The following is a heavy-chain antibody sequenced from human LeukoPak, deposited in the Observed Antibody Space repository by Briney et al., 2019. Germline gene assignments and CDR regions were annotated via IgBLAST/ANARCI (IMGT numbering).Heavy chain of an antibody. D-gene: IGHD5-18*01. J-gene: IGHJ4*02. V-gene: IGHV3-30*02. CDR3: ARPPGTAMVYDY. Sequence: GGSLRLSCAASGFIFSSYGMHWVRQAPGKGLEWVAFIRYDGSKKYYADSVKGRFTISRDNSKNTLYLQMNSLRAEDTAVYYCARPPGTAMVYDYWGQGTLVTVSS. CDR2: IRYDGSKK. CDR1: GFIFSSYG.